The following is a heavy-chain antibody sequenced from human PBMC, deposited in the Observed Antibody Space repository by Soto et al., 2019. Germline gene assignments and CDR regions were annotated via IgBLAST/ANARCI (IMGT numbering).Heavy chain of an antibody. Sequence: ETLSLTCTVSGGSISSSSYYWGWIRQPPGKGLEWIGSIYYSGSTYYNPSLKSRVTISVDTSKNQFSLKLSSVTAADTAVYYCARHVLSGYSYDDKGYFDYWGQGTLVTVSS. CDR3: ARHVLSGYSYDDKGYFDY. D-gene: IGHD5-18*01. J-gene: IGHJ4*02. CDR2: IYYSGST. V-gene: IGHV4-39*01. CDR1: GGSISSSSYY.